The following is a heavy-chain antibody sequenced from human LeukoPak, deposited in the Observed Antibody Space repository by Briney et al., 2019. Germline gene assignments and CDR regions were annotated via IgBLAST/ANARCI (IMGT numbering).Heavy chain of an antibody. CDR2: LHHNVKNK. CDR1: GFTFSNFG. V-gene: IGHV3-30*02. J-gene: IGHJ4*02. Sequence: QPGGSLRLSCAASGFTFSNFGMHWVRQAPGKGLEWVAFLHHNVKNKYDADSVKGRFTVSRDNSKNTVYLQMNSLRAEDTAVYYCAKDYYESGDIWGNLDYWGQGTLVTVSS. CDR3: AKDYYESGDIWGNLDY. D-gene: IGHD3-22*01.